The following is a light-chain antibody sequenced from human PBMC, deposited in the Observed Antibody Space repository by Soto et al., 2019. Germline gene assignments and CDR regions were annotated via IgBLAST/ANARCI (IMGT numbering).Light chain of an antibody. CDR2: AAS. CDR3: QQSYNIPPLT. J-gene: IGKJ4*01. V-gene: IGKV1-39*01. Sequence: DIQMTQSPSSLSASVGDRVTITCRASQTISRYLNWYQQKPGKAPKLLIYAASSLQSGVPSRFSGSGSGTDFTLTISSLQPEDFATYYCQQSYNIPPLTFGGGTKVDSK. CDR1: QTISRY.